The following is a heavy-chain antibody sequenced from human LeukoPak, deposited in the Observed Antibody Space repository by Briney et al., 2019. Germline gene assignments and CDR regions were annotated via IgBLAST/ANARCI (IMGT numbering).Heavy chain of an antibody. CDR3: ARGLVGATPLYDY. Sequence: ASVKVSCKASGYTFTCYYMHWVRQAPGQGLEWMGWINPNSGGTNYAQKFQGRVTMTRDTSISTAYMELSRLRSDDTAVYYCARGLVGATPLYDYWGQGTLVTVSS. J-gene: IGHJ4*02. CDR2: INPNSGGT. CDR1: GYTFTCYY. D-gene: IGHD1-26*01. V-gene: IGHV1-2*02.